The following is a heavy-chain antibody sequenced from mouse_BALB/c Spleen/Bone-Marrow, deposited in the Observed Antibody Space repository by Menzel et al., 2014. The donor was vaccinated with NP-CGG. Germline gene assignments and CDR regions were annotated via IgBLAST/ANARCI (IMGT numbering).Heavy chain of an antibody. D-gene: IGHD1-1*01. CDR2: IDPSNTYT. CDR3: AREGIITAYFDY. V-gene: IGHV1-4*02. CDR1: GYTFTSYT. Sequence: QVQLKQSAAELARPGASVKMSCKASGYTFTSYTMQWVKQRPGQGLEWIGYIDPSNTYTDYNQKFRDKTTLTADKSSSTAYMQLTSLTSEDSAVYYCAREGIITAYFDYWGQGTTLTVSS. J-gene: IGHJ2*01.